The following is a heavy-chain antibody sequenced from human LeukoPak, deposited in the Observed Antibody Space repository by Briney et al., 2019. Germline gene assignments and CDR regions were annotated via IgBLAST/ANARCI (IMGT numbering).Heavy chain of an antibody. V-gene: IGHV4-39*07. CDR3: ARAPTYSGSYYSYYYMDV. D-gene: IGHD1-26*01. Sequence: PSETLSLTCTVSGGSISSSSYYWGWIRQPPGKGLEWIGSIYYSGSTYYNPSLKSRVTISVDTSKNQFSLKLSSVTAADTAVYYCARAPTYSGSYYSYYYMDVWGKGTTVTVSS. CDR2: IYYSGST. J-gene: IGHJ6*03. CDR1: GGSISSSSYY.